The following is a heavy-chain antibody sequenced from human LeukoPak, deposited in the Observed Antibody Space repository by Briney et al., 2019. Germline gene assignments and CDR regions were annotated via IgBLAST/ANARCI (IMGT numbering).Heavy chain of an antibody. D-gene: IGHD3-22*01. CDR1: GFTFSGYS. CDR2: ISSSSSYI. Sequence: PGGSLRLSCAASGFTFSGYSMNWVRQAPGKGLEWVSSISSSSSYIYYADSVKGRFTISRDNAKNSLYLQMNSLRAEDTAVYYCARDSQYYYDSSGYKFWGQGTMVTVSS. J-gene: IGHJ3*01. V-gene: IGHV3-21*01. CDR3: ARDSQYYYDSSGYKF.